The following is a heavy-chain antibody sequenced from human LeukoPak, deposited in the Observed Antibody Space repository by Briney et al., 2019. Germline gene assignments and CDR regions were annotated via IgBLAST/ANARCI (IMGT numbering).Heavy chain of an antibody. CDR1: EFTFSRYA. J-gene: IGHJ6*03. Sequence: GRSLRLSCAASEFTFSRYAMHWVRQAPGKELEWLAVISYHGVDKFYRASVRGRFTISRDNVDNSLFLQLDNLTPDDSGVYFCARAVPTIHHMDVWGKGTTVIVSS. V-gene: IGHV3-30*04. CDR2: ISYHGVDK. CDR3: ARAVPTIHHMDV. D-gene: IGHD5-24*01.